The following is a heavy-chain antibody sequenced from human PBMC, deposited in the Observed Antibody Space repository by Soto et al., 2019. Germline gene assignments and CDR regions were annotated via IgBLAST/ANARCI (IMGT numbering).Heavy chain of an antibody. CDR1: GGSISSYY. V-gene: IGHV4-59*12. J-gene: IGHJ6*02. CDR2: IYYSGST. D-gene: IGHD3-10*01. Sequence: KPSETLSLTCTVSGGSISSYYWSWIRQPPGKGLEWIGYIYYSGSTNYNPSLKSRVTISVDTSKNQFSLKLSSVTAADTAVYYCARAQGTEVRGVKTYYYYGMDVWGQGTTVTVSS. CDR3: ARAQGTEVRGVKTYYYYGMDV.